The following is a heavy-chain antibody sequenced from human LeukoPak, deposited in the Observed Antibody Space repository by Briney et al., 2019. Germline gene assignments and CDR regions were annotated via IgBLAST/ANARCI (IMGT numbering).Heavy chain of an antibody. CDR2: ISGSGGST. CDR3: AKSIAVAGTSNWFDL. D-gene: IGHD6-19*01. J-gene: IGHJ5*02. V-gene: IGHV3-23*01. CDR1: GFTFSSYA. Sequence: GGSLRLSCAASGFTFSSYAMSWVRQAPGKGLEWVSAISGSGGSTYYADSVKGRFTISRDNSKNTLYLQMNSLRAEDTAVYYCAKSIAVAGTSNWFDLWAQGTLVSVPS.